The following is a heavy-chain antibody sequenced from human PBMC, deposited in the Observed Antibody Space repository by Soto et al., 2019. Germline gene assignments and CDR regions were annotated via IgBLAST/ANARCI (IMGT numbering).Heavy chain of an antibody. Sequence: QMQLVQSGPEVKKPGTSVKVSCKASGFTFSNSAVHWVRQARGQRLEWLGWIVVGSGNTDYAQKFQERVTITRDMSTSTAYMELSSLRSEDTAVYYWAADQALGATNGMGVWGQGTTVTVSS. D-gene: IGHD1-26*01. V-gene: IGHV1-58*01. CDR3: AADQALGATNGMGV. J-gene: IGHJ6*02. CDR2: IVVGSGNT. CDR1: GFTFSNSA.